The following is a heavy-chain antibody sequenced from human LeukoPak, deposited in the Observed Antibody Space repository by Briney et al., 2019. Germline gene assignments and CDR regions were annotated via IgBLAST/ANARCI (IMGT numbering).Heavy chain of an antibody. V-gene: IGHV3-23*01. J-gene: IGHJ4*02. CDR2: ISGSGAST. Sequence: GGSLRLSCAASGFTFSSYAMSWVRQAPGKGLEWVSAISGSGASTYYADSVKGRFTISRDNSKNTLYVQMNSLRAEDTAVYYCAKDRSSGYDWHHFDYWGQGTLVTVSS. CDR1: GFTFSSYA. D-gene: IGHD5-12*01. CDR3: AKDRSSGYDWHHFDY.